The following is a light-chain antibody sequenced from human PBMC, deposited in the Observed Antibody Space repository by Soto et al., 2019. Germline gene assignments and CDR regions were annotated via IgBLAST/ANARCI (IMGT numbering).Light chain of an antibody. CDR3: QQYNSYSET. Sequence: DIQMTQSPSTLSASVGDSVTSTCRASQSISTWLAWYQQKSGKAPKLLIYEASSLGSGVPSRFSGSGSGTEFTLTISSLQHDDFATYYCQQYNSYSETFGQGTKVDIK. J-gene: IGKJ1*01. CDR2: EAS. V-gene: IGKV1-5*03. CDR1: QSISTW.